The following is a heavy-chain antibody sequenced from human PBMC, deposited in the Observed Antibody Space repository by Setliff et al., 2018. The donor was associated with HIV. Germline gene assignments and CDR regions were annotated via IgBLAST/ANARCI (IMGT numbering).Heavy chain of an antibody. Sequence: GGSLRLSCAASGFTVSTYYMSWVRLAPGKGLEWVSTIYSGGSTYHADSVKGRFTLSRDTSKNTLFPQMNSLRPEDTAVYYCARVRLYNTALDYWGQGTLVTVSS. CDR2: IYSGGST. D-gene: IGHD3-3*01. V-gene: IGHV3-66*02. CDR1: GFTVSTYY. J-gene: IGHJ4*02. CDR3: ARVRLYNTALDY.